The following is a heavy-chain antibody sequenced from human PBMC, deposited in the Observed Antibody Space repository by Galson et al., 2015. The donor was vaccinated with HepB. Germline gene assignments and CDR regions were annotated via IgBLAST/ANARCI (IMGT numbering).Heavy chain of an antibody. CDR1: GGSIGSYY. CDR2: IYYSGST. D-gene: IGHD3-3*01. V-gene: IGHV4-59*01. CDR3: ARVRKETYYDFWSGYYIDY. J-gene: IGHJ4*02. Sequence: LSLTCTVSGGSIGSYYWSWIRQPPGKGLEWIGYIYYSGSTNYNPSLKSRVTISVDTSKNQFSLKLSSVTAADTAVYYCARVRKETYYDFWSGYYIDYWGQGTLVTVSS.